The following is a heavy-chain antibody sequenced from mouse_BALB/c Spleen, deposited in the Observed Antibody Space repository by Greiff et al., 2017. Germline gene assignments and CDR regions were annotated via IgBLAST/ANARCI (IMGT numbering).Heavy chain of an antibody. V-gene: IGHV5-6-5*01. CDR1: GFTFSSYA. J-gene: IGHJ4*01. CDR3: ADYGSTYYYAMDY. Sequence: EVQVVESGGGLVKPGGSLKLSCAASGFTFSSYAMSWVRQTPEKRLEWVASISSGGSTYYPDSVKGRFTISRDNARNILYLQMSSLRSEDTAMYYCADYGSTYYYAMDYWGQGTSVTVSS. CDR2: ISSGGST. D-gene: IGHD1-1*01.